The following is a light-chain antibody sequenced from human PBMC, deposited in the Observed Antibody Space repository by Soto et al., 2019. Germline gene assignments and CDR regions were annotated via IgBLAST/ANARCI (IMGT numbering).Light chain of an antibody. CDR3: QQVYDYPLT. CDR2: TAS. Sequence: LQLTQSPSFLSASVGDRVTITCRASQGINSYVAWHQQKPGKAPKLLIYTASTLQSGVPSRFSGSGSGTESTLTIRGLQPEDSATYYCQQVYDYPLTFGGGTKVEI. J-gene: IGKJ4*01. V-gene: IGKV1-9*01. CDR1: QGINSY.